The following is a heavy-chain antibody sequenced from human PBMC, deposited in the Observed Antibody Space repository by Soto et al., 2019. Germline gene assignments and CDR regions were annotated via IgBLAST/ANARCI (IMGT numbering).Heavy chain of an antibody. V-gene: IGHV4-34*01. D-gene: IGHD3-3*01. Sequence: SETLSLTXAVYGGSFSGYYWSWIRQPPGKGLEWIGEINHSGSTNYNPSLKSRVTISVDTSKSQFSLKLSSVTAADTAVYYCARGLPRSGVNFGVVIPPRRNWFDPWGQGTLVTVSS. CDR3: ARGLPRSGVNFGVVIPPRRNWFDP. J-gene: IGHJ5*02. CDR1: GGSFSGYY. CDR2: INHSGST.